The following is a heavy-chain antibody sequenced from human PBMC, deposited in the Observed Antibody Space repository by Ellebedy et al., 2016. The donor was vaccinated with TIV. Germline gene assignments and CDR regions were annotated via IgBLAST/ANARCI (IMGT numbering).Heavy chain of an antibody. D-gene: IGHD6-6*01. CDR1: GGSISSETSY. Sequence: SETLSLTXTVSGGSISSETSYWGWIRQPPGKGLEWIGSILYIGTTYYNPSLASRVTISVDTSNNQFSLKLTSVTAVDSAVYYCARQTFSIAARLDSWGQGTLVTVSS. CDR2: ILYIGTT. J-gene: IGHJ4*02. V-gene: IGHV4-39*01. CDR3: ARQTFSIAARLDS.